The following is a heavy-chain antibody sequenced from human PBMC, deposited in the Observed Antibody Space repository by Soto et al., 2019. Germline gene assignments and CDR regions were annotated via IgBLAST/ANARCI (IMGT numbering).Heavy chain of an antibody. CDR1: GGSFSGYY. Sequence: PSETLSLTCAVYGGSFSGYYWSWIRQPPGKGLEWIGEINHSGSTNYNPSLKSRVTISVDTSKNQFSLKLSSVTAADTAVYYCGRGVEYSGYAYGYYYYYYMDVWGKGTTVTVSS. V-gene: IGHV4-34*01. J-gene: IGHJ6*03. CDR3: GRGVEYSGYAYGYYYYYYMDV. D-gene: IGHD5-12*01. CDR2: INHSGST.